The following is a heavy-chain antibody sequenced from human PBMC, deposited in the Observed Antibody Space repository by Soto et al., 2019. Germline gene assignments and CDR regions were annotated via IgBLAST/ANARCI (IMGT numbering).Heavy chain of an antibody. V-gene: IGHV3-30-3*01. CDR1: GFTFSSYA. CDR3: ARSRLYSSSSPLDWFDP. CDR2: ISYDGSNK. D-gene: IGHD6-6*01. Sequence: QVQLVESGGGVVQPGRSLRLSCAASGFTFSSYAMHWVRQAPGKGLEWVAVISYDGSNKYYADSVKGRFTISRDNSXNXXYLQMNSLRAEDTAVYYCARSRLYSSSSPLDWFDPWGQGTLVTVSS. J-gene: IGHJ5*02.